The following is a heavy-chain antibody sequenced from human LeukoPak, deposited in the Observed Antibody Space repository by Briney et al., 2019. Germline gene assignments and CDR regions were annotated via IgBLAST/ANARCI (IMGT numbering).Heavy chain of an antibody. CDR3: ASSSGAYYDFWSGPNWFDP. CDR1: GGSISSYY. Sequence: SETLSLTCTVSGGSISSYYWSWIRQPPGKGLEWIGYIYYSGSTNYNPSLKSRVTISVDTSKNQFSLKLSSVTAADTAVYYCASSSGAYYDFWSGPNWFDPWGQGTLVTVSS. D-gene: IGHD3-3*01. CDR2: IYYSGST. V-gene: IGHV4-59*01. J-gene: IGHJ5*02.